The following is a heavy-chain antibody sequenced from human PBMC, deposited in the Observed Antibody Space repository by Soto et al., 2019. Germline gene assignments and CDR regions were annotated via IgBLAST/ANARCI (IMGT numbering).Heavy chain of an antibody. CDR3: AKDRGWSSADLEY. CDR2: MSYDGSSK. D-gene: IGHD6-19*01. Sequence: QVQLVESGGGVVKPGSSLRISCAASGFNFSSFGMHWLRQAPGKGLEWVALMSYDGSSKYYQDSLKGRFTISRDKSKNTLYLQMSSLRVEDTAVYYCAKDRGWSSADLEYWGQGTLVTVSS. CDR1: GFNFSSFG. V-gene: IGHV3-30*18. J-gene: IGHJ4*02.